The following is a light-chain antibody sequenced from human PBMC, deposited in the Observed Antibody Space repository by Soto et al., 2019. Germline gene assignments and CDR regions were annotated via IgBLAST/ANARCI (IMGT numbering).Light chain of an antibody. CDR3: QQYGSTPPEFT. CDR1: QTISCNY. CDR2: GAS. J-gene: IGKJ3*01. Sequence: EIVLTQSPGTLSLSAGERATLSCRASQTISCNYLAWYQQKPGQAPRLLIFGASCRATGSPDRFSGSASGTDFSLTSSILEPEDYAVYFCQQYGSTPPEFTFGPGTKVDIK. V-gene: IGKV3-20*01.